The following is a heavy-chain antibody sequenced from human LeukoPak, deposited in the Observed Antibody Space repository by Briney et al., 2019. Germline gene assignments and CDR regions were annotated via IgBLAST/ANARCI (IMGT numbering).Heavy chain of an antibody. CDR2: IYYSGST. D-gene: IGHD6-19*01. CDR3: ACTIAVAGTPEYFQH. V-gene: IGHV4-59*01. J-gene: IGHJ1*01. Sequence: PSETLSLTCTVSRGSISSYYWSWLRQPPGKGLEWIGYIYYSGSTNYNPSLKSRVTISVDTSKNQFSLKLSSVTAADTAVYYCACTIAVAGTPEYFQHWGQGTLVTVSS. CDR1: RGSISSYY.